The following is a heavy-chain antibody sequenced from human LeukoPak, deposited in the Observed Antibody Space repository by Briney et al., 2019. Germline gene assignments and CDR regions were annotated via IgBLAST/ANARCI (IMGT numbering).Heavy chain of an antibody. CDR2: ISYDGSNK. Sequence: GGSLRLSCAASGFTFSSYGMHWVRQAPGKGLEWVAVISYDGSNKYYADSVKGRFTISRDNFKNTLYLQVNSLRAEDTAVYYCAKGAFDYWGQGTLVTVSS. D-gene: IGHD4/OR15-4a*01. J-gene: IGHJ4*02. V-gene: IGHV3-30*18. CDR3: AKGAFDY. CDR1: GFTFSSYG.